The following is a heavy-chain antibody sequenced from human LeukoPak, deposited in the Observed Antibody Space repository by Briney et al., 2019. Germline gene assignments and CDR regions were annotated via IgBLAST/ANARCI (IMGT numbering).Heavy chain of an antibody. D-gene: IGHD3-22*01. V-gene: IGHV3-30*03. CDR1: GFTFSSCS. CDR2: ILYDGSMQ. J-gene: IGHJ4*02. CDR3: ARDPRGPTTYDSSARDSLDY. Sequence: GGCLRLSCAVSGFTFSSCSMHWVRKAPGKGLGWLAVILYDGSMQYYAESMKGRLTISRDNSRNTVYMQMSSLRTEDTAVYYCARDPRGPTTYDSSARDSLDYWGQGTLVTVSS.